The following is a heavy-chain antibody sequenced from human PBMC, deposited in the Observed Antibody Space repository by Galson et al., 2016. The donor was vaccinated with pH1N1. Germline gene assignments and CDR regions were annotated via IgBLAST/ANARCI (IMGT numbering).Heavy chain of an antibody. CDR1: GYTFTTNY. CDR2: IDPSGGGT. CDR3: TRDLGRRREY. Sequence: SVKVSCKASGYTFTTNYIHWVRQAPGQGLEWMGVIDPSGGGTTYAQKFQARVTMTRDTSTSTVYMDLSSLKSEDSAVYYCTRDLGRRREYWGQVTLVTVSS. V-gene: IGHV1-46*01. J-gene: IGHJ4*02. D-gene: IGHD7-27*01.